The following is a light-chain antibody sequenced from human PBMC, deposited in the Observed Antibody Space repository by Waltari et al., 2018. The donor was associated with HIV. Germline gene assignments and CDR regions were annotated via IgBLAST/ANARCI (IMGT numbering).Light chain of an antibody. CDR1: SSAIGSYNY. J-gene: IGLJ3*02. V-gene: IGLV2-11*01. Sequence: QSALTQPRSVSGSPGQSVTIPCTGTSSAIGSYNYVSWYQQHPVKAPKLMIYDVTKRPAGVPDRFSGSKSGNTASLTISGLQAEDEAAYYCCSFAGSYTLVFGGGTKLTVL. CDR2: DVT. CDR3: CSFAGSYTLV.